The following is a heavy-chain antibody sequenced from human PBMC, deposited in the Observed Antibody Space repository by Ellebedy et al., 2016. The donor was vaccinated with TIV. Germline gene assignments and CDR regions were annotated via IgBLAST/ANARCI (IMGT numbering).Heavy chain of an antibody. D-gene: IGHD2-2*01. CDR2: ISYDGSNK. V-gene: IGHV3-30*18. J-gene: IGHJ4*02. CDR3: AKDRGRRCSSTSCYDY. Sequence: LSLTXXASGFTFSSYGMHWVRQALGKGLEWVAVISYDGSNKYYADSVKGRFTISRDNSKNTLYLQMNSLRAEDTAVYYCAKDRGRRCSSTSCYDYWGQGTLVTVSS. CDR1: GFTFSSYG.